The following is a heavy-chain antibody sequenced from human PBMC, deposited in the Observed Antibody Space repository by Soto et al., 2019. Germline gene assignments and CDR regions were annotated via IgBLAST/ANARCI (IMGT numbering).Heavy chain of an antibody. CDR3: ARGSPDFDY. V-gene: IGHV3-30*03. Sequence: GGSLRLSCAASGFTFSSYGMHWVRQAPGKGLEWVAVILYDGSEKWFADSVKGRFTISRDNSKNTLSLQMNTLRAEDTAVYYCARGSPDFDYWGQGTLVTVSS. CDR2: ILYDGSEK. J-gene: IGHJ4*02. CDR1: GFTFSSYG.